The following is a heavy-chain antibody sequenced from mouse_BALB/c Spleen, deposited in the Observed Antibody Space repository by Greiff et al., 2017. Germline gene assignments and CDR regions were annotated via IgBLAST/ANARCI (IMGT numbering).Heavy chain of an antibody. CDR2: ISSGGST. CDR3: AREGDYYGNYDYAMDY. J-gene: IGHJ4*01. V-gene: IGHV5-6-5*01. CDR1: GFTFSSYA. Sequence: DVMLVESGGGLVKPGGSLKLSCAASGFTFSSYAMSWVRQTPEKRLEWVASISSGGSTYYPDSVKGRFTISRDNARNILYLQMSSLRSEDTAMYYCAREGDYYGNYDYAMDYWGQGTSVTVSS. D-gene: IGHD2-1*01.